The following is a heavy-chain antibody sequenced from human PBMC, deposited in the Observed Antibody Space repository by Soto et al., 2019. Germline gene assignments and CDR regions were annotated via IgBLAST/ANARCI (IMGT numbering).Heavy chain of an antibody. V-gene: IGHV5-51*01. D-gene: IGHD2-2*03. J-gene: IGHJ6*02. CDR1: GYSFTSYW. Sequence: PGESLKISCKGSGYSFTSYWIGWVRQMPGKGLEWMGIIYPGDSDTRYSPSFQGQVTISADKSISTAYLQWSSLRASDTAMYYCASDGVGDCITPTSYSLGMDVWGQGTTVTVSS. CDR2: IYPGDSDT. CDR3: ASDGVGDCITPTSYSLGMDV.